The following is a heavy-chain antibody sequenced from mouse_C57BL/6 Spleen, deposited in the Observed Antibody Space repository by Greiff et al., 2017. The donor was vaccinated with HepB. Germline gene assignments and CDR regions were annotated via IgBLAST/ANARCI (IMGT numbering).Heavy chain of an antibody. J-gene: IGHJ4*01. V-gene: IGHV1-39*01. CDR3: SRETNFYAIDY. CDR2: INPNYGTP. CDR1: GYSFTDYN. D-gene: IGHD1-3*01. Sequence: EVKLQQSGPELVKPGASVKISCKASGYSFTDYNMNWVKQSNGKSLEWIGVINPNYGTPSYNQKFKGKAKLTVDQSSSTAYMQLNSLTSADSAVDYDSRETNFYAIDYWGQGTSVTVSS.